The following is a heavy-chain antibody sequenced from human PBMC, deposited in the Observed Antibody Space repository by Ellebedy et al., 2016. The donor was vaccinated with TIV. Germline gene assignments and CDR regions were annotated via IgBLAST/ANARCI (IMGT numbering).Heavy chain of an antibody. D-gene: IGHD2-15*01. CDR2: IYHSGST. CDR1: GGSISSSNW. CDR3: ARHSGYCSGGSCYSVGGHYGMDV. J-gene: IGHJ6*02. Sequence: SETLSLXXAVSGGSISSSNWWSWVRQPPGKGLEWIGEIYHSGSTNYNPSLKSRVTISVDKSKNQFSLKLSSVTAADTAVYYCARHSGYCSGGSCYSVGGHYGMDVWGQGTTVTVSS. V-gene: IGHV4-4*02.